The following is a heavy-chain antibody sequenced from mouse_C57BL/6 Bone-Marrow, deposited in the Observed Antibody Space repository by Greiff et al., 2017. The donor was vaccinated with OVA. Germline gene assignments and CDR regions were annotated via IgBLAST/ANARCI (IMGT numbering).Heavy chain of an antibody. Sequence: LQESGAELVRPGSSVKMSCKASGYTFTSYWITWVKQRPGQGLEWIGDIYPGSGSTNYNEKFKSKATLTVDTSSSTAYMQLSSLTSEDSAVYYCARPYYYGSSPFAYWGQGTLVTVSA. J-gene: IGHJ3*01. CDR1: GYTFTSYW. V-gene: IGHV1-55*01. D-gene: IGHD1-1*01. CDR3: ARPYYYGSSPFAY. CDR2: IYPGSGST.